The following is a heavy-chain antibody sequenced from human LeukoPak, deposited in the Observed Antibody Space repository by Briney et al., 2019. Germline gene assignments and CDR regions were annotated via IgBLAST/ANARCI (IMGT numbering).Heavy chain of an antibody. V-gene: IGHV3-30*18. CDR1: GFTFSSYC. CDR3: AKPRGGDSWAFDT. D-gene: IGHD2-21*02. Sequence: GRSLTLACAASGFTFSSYCMQWVRQAPDKGLEWVASISNGINYKYYADSVKRRFTISRDNSRNTLYLQMNSLRPDDTALYYCAKPRGGDSWAFDTWGQGTMVAVSS. J-gene: IGHJ3*02. CDR2: ISNGINYK.